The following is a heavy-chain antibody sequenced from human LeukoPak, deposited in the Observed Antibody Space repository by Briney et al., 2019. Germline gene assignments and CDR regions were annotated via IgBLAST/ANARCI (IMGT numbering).Heavy chain of an antibody. J-gene: IGHJ4*02. CDR2: IIPMSGAT. CDR3: ARSNNVFFAGDH. CDR1: GDTFSSYA. D-gene: IGHD1/OR15-1a*01. Sequence: SVKVSCKASGDTFSSYAFSWVRQAPGQGLEWMGAIIPMSGATHYAQNFQGRVTITSDESMRTVYLEVTSLRSEDTALYYCARSNNVFFAGDHWGQGTLVTVSS. V-gene: IGHV1-69*01.